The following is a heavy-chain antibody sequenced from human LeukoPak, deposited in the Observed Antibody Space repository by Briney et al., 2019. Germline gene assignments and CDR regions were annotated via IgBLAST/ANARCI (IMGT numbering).Heavy chain of an antibody. Sequence: SETLSLTCAVYGGSSSGYYWSWIRQPPGKGLEWIGEINHSGSTNYNPSLKSRVTISVDTSKNQFSLKLSSVTAADTAVYYCALYSYGPNYFDYWGQGTLVTVSS. CDR2: INHSGST. V-gene: IGHV4-34*01. D-gene: IGHD5-18*01. CDR1: GGSSSGYY. CDR3: ALYSYGPNYFDY. J-gene: IGHJ4*02.